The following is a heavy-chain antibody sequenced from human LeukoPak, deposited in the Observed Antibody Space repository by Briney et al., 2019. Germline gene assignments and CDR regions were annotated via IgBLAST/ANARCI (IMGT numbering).Heavy chain of an antibody. J-gene: IGHJ4*02. V-gene: IGHV3-30*18. CDR1: GFTFSSYG. CDR2: ISYDGSNK. D-gene: IGHD3-10*01. Sequence: GGSLRLSCAASGFTFSSYGMHWVRQAPGKGLEWVAVISYDGSNKYYAGSVKGRFTISRDNSKNTLYLQMNSLRAEDTAVYYCAKSGVWFGESLCPDYWGQGTLVTVSS. CDR3: AKSGVWFGESLCPDY.